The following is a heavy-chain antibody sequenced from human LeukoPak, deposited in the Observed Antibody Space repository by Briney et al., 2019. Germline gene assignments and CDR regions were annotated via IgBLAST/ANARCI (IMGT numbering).Heavy chain of an antibody. Sequence: SETLSLTCAVYGGSFSGYYWSWIRQPLGKGLEWIGEINHSGSTNYNPSLKSRVTISVDTSKNQFSLKLSSVTAADTAVYYCARGLLYYWYFDLWGRGTLVTVSS. CDR2: INHSGST. V-gene: IGHV4-34*01. J-gene: IGHJ2*01. CDR1: GGSFSGYY. CDR3: ARGLLYYWYFDL. D-gene: IGHD2-15*01.